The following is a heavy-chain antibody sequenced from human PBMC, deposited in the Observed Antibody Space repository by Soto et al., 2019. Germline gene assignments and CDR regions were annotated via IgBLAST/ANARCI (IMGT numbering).Heavy chain of an antibody. V-gene: IGHV4-59*01. Sequence: PSETLSLTCTVSGGSIGSYYWSWIRQPPGKGLEWIGYINYSGSTNYNPPLKSRVTISVDTSTNQFSLRLNSATAADTAVYYCATSVTMVRGIIPTIFDYWGQGTLVTVSS. CDR2: INYSGST. D-gene: IGHD3-10*01. J-gene: IGHJ4*02. CDR1: GGSIGSYY. CDR3: ATSVTMVRGIIPTIFDY.